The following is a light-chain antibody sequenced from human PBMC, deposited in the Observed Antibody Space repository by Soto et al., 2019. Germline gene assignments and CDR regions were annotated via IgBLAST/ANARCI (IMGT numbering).Light chain of an antibody. CDR1: SGSIASNY. Sequence: NFMLTQPHSVSESPGKTVTISCTRSSGSIASNYVQWYQQRPGSAPTTVIYEDNQRPSGVPDRFSGSIDSSSNSASLTISGLKTEDEADYYCQSYDSSNVVFGRGTKLNVL. V-gene: IGLV6-57*04. J-gene: IGLJ2*01. CDR2: EDN. CDR3: QSYDSSNVV.